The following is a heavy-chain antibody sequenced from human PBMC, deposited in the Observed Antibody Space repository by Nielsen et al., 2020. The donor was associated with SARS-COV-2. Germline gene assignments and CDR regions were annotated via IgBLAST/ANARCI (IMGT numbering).Heavy chain of an antibody. CDR1: GASISSGGYF. V-gene: IGHV4-31*03. D-gene: IGHD5-12*01. CDR2: IYFTGRT. J-gene: IGHJ6*02. Sequence: SETLSLTCTVSGASISSGGYFWSWIRQHPGKGLEWIDYIYFTGRTSYNPSLKSRVAMSVDTSKNQFSLDLKSVTAADTAVYYCAREASGYDHYKYGMDVWGLGATVTVSS. CDR3: AREASGYDHYKYGMDV.